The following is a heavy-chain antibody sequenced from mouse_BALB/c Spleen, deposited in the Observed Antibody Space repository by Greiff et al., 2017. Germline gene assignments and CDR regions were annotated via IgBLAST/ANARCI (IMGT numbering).Heavy chain of an antibody. V-gene: IGHV2-9*02. CDR2: IWAGGST. CDR3: ASFPHYYGSSYYAMDY. J-gene: IGHJ4*01. CDR1: GFSLTSYG. Sequence: QVQLKESGPGLVAPSQSLSITCTVSGFSLTSYGVHWVRQPPGKGLEWLGVIWAGGSTNYNSALMSRLSISKDNSKSQVFLKMNSLQTDDTAMYYCASFPHYYGSSYYAMDYWGQGTSVTVSS. D-gene: IGHD1-1*01.